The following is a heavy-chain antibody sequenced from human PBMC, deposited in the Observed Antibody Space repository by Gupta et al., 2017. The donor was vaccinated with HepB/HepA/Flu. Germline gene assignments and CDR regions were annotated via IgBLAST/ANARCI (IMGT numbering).Heavy chain of an antibody. V-gene: IGHV3-7*01. J-gene: IGHJ1*01. Sequence: EVQVVESGGGLFQPGGSLRLSCVVSGFNFGQFWMNWVRQAPGKGLEWVANINREGNEKHYVDSVKGRFTITRDNAKQSVYLQMNSLRGEDTAVYYCFTSRDWGQGSLVTVSS. CDR2: INREGNEK. D-gene: IGHD2/OR15-2a*01. CDR3: FTSRD. CDR1: GFNFGQFW.